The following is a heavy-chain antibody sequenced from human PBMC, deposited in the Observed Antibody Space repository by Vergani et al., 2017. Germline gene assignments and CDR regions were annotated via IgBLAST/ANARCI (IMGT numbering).Heavy chain of an antibody. J-gene: IGHJ4*02. Sequence: VQLVESGGGLIHPGGSLRLSCEGSGFSFSGYWSWIRQSPGKGLEWIGQINHSGGTNYNPSLKSRVTISQDASKSQFSLKIKSVTAADTALYFCARDLRDEMMIGPDNMLCDSWGQGTVVSVCS. CDR2: INHSGGT. D-gene: IGHD2-21*01. CDR1: GFSFSGY. V-gene: IGHV4-34*01. CDR3: ARDLRDEMMIGPDNMLCDS.